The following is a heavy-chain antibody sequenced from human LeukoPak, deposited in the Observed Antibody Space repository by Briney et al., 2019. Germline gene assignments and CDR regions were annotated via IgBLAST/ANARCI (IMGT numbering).Heavy chain of an antibody. CDR2: IKQDGSER. CDR1: GFTFSGFS. CDR3: ARAGGHWHYVY. V-gene: IGHV3-7*01. J-gene: IGHJ4*02. D-gene: IGHD1-7*01. Sequence: GGSLRLSCAASGFTFSGFSMSWVRQSPTKGLEWVANIKQDGSERYYVDSVKGRFTISRDNAKNSLSLQMNNLRVEDTAVYYCARAGGHWHYVYWGQGTVVTVSS.